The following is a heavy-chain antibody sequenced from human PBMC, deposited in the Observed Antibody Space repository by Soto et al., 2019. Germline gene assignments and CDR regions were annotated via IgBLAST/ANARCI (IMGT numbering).Heavy chain of an antibody. J-gene: IGHJ6*02. CDR2: IDPSDSYT. D-gene: IGHD2-21*01. Sequence: GESLKISCKGSGYSFTRYWISWVRQMPGKGLEWMGRIDPSDSYTNYSPSFQGHVTISADKSISTAYLQWSSLRAEDTAVYYCARGDKSFGMDVWGQGTTVTVSS. V-gene: IGHV5-10-1*01. CDR3: ARGDKSFGMDV. CDR1: GYSFTRYW.